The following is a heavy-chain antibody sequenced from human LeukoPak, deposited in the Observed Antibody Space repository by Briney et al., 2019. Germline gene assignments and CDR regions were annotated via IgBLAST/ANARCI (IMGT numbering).Heavy chain of an antibody. Sequence: KPGGSLRLSCAASGFTFSDYYMRWIRQAPGKGLEWVSYISSSSTYTNYADSVKGRLTISRDNAKNSLYLQMNSLRAEDTAVYYCARVGRAYSSSWYVDYWGQGTLVTVSS. CDR2: ISSSSTYT. V-gene: IGHV3-11*05. CDR3: ARVGRAYSSSWYVDY. J-gene: IGHJ4*02. D-gene: IGHD6-13*01. CDR1: GFTFSDYY.